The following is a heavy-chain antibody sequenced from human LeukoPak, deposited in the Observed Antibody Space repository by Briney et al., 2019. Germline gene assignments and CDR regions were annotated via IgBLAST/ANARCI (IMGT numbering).Heavy chain of an antibody. J-gene: IGHJ4*02. CDR1: GFTFDDYN. CDR2: ISWDGSRT. CDR3: AKDMGYSYALDS. Sequence: GRSLRLSCAASGFTFDDYNMYWVRQPPGKGLQWVSIISWDGSRTSYADSVKGRFTISRDRSKNSVYLQMDSLRSEDTALYYCAKDMGYSYALDSWGQGTLVTVSS. D-gene: IGHD5-18*01. V-gene: IGHV3-43*01.